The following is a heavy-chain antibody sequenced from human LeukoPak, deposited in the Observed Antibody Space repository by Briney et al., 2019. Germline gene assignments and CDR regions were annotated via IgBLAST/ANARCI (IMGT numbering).Heavy chain of an antibody. Sequence: GGSLRLSCAASGFTFSSYWMSWVRQAPGKGLEWVANIKQDGSNKYYADSVKGRFTISRDNSKNTLYLQMNSLRAEDTAVYYCAKEVGSYGYVAFDYWGQGTLVTVSS. CDR1: GFTFSSYW. CDR3: AKEVGSYGYVAFDY. CDR2: IKQDGSNK. J-gene: IGHJ4*02. D-gene: IGHD5-18*01. V-gene: IGHV3-7*01.